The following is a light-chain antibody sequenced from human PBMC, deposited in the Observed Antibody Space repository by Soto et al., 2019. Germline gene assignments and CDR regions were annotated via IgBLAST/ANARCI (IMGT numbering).Light chain of an antibody. V-gene: IGKV1-5*03. J-gene: IGKJ1*01. CDR3: QQYDTYWT. Sequence: IQMTQSPSTLSASVGDRVIITCLASQGIGSWLAWYQQKPGKAPKLLIYTASTLESGVPSRFSGSGSGTDLTLTISSLQPDDFATYYCQQYDTYWTFGQGTKVEIK. CDR2: TAS. CDR1: QGIGSW.